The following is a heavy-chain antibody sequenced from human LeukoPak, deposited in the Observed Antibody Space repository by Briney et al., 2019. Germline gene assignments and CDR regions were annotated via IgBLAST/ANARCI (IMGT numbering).Heavy chain of an antibody. D-gene: IGHD3-10*01. CDR1: AFTFSSYG. J-gene: IGHJ5*02. CDR2: IRYDGSNK. Sequence: GGSLRLSCAASAFTFSSYGMHWVRQAPGKGLEWVAFIRYDGSNKYYADSVKGRFTISRDTSRNTVYLQMRSLRLEDTALYYCAKDLMRDRWFGESWGQGTLVTVSS. CDR3: AKDLMRDRWFGES. V-gene: IGHV3-30*02.